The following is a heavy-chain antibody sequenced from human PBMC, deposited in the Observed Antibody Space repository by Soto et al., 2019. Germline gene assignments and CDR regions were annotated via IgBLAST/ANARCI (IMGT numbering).Heavy chain of an antibody. Sequence: PGGSLRLSCAASGFTVSSNYMSWVRQAPGKGLEWVSVIYSGGSTYYADSVKGRFTISRDNSKNTLYLQMNSLRAEDTAVYYCARDFPWFGELSHGYYGMDVWGQGTTVTVSS. J-gene: IGHJ6*02. V-gene: IGHV3-53*01. CDR2: IYSGGST. D-gene: IGHD3-10*01. CDR3: ARDFPWFGELSHGYYGMDV. CDR1: GFTVSSNY.